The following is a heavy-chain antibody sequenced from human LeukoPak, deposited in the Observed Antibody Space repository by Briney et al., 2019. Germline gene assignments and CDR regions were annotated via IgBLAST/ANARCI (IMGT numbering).Heavy chain of an antibody. V-gene: IGHV4-4*07. D-gene: IGHD2-2*01. CDR3: AAESPLYCSSTSCYGPNAFDI. Sequence: SETLSLTCTVSGGSISSYYWSWIRQPAGKGLEWIGRIYTSGSTNYNPSLKSRVTMSVDTSKNQFSLKLSSVTAADTAVYYCAAESPLYCSSTSCYGPNAFDIWGQGTMVTVSS. CDR2: IYTSGST. CDR1: GGSISSYY. J-gene: IGHJ3*02.